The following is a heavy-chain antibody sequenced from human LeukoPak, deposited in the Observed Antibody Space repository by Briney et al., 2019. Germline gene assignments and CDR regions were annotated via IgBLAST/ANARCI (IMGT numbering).Heavy chain of an antibody. J-gene: IGHJ4*02. CDR1: GFTFSSYA. CDR2: ISSNGGST. D-gene: IGHD3-10*01. V-gene: IGHV3-64D*06. Sequence: PGGSLRPSCSASGFTFSSYAMHWVRQAPGKGLEYVSAISSNGGSTYYADSVKGRFTISRDNSKNTLYLQMSSLRAEDTAVYYCVKESVTMVRGDPGDYWGQGTLVTVSS. CDR3: VKESVTMVRGDPGDY.